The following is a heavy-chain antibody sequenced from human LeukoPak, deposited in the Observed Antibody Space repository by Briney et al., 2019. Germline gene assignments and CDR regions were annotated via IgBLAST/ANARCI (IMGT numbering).Heavy chain of an antibody. D-gene: IGHD4-17*01. CDR1: GFMLSGSA. CDR2: ISSSSSYI. V-gene: IGHV3-21*01. Sequence: GGSLRLPCAASGFMLSGSAMNWVRQAPGKGLEWVSSISSSSSYIYYADSVKGRFTISRDNAKNSLYLQMNSLRAEDTAVYYCARASGRRPVEIYGDYEVTDAFDIWGQGTMVTVSS. J-gene: IGHJ3*02. CDR3: ARASGRRPVEIYGDYEVTDAFDI.